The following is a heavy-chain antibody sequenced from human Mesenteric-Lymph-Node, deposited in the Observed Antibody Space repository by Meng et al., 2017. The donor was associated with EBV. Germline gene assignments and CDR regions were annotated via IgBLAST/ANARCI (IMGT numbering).Heavy chain of an antibody. V-gene: IGHV4-4*02. D-gene: IGHD3-22*01. CDR1: GGAIRSSKW. Sequence: VQLQEAGPGMVKPSGTLNLHWGVSGGAIRSSKWWTGVSQPPGKGLEWIGESFPTGGTNYNPSLKSRLTISVDKSKNQFSLKLSSVTDADTAVYYCAREGEDGYYESSGYDYWGQGTLVTVSS. CDR2: SFPTGGT. J-gene: IGHJ4*02. CDR3: AREGEDGYYESSGYDY.